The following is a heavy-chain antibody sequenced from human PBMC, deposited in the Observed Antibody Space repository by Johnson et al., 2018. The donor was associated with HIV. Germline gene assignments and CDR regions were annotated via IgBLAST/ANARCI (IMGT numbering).Heavy chain of an antibody. D-gene: IGHD6-19*01. V-gene: IGHV3-13*01. CDR1: GFTFSNYG. CDR3: ARGVSSGWAGFLAFDI. Sequence: VQLVESGGGVVQPGGSLRLSCAASGFTFSNYGMHWVRQLTGKSLECVSAIGTAGDTFYPGSVKGRFTISRENPKNSLYLQMNSLRSGDTAIYYCARGVSSGWAGFLAFDIWGQGKMVTVSS. J-gene: IGHJ3*02. CDR2: IGTAGDT.